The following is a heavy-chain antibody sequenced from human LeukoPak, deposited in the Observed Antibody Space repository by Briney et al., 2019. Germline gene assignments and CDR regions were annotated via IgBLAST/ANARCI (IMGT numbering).Heavy chain of an antibody. V-gene: IGHV1-46*01. CDR3: ARVKRTIFGVVGPYYFDY. CDR2: INPSGGST. J-gene: IGHJ4*02. D-gene: IGHD3-3*01. Sequence: VASVKVSCKASGYTFTSYYMHWVRQAPGQGLEWMGIINPSGGSTSYAQKFQGRVTMTRDTSTGTVYMELSSLRSEDTAVYYCARVKRTIFGVVGPYYFDYWGQGTLVTVSS. CDR1: GYTFTSYY.